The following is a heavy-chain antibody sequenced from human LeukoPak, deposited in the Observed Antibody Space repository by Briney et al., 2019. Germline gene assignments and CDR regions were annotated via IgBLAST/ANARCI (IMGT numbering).Heavy chain of an antibody. CDR1: GFTFSSYW. CDR2: IKQDGSEK. Sequence: GGSLRLSCAASGFTFSSYWMSWVRQAPGKGLEWVANIKQDGSEKYYVDSVKGRFTISRDNAKNSLYLQMNSLRAEDTAVYYCAREIDSGSSGGEAFDYWGQGTLVTVSS. V-gene: IGHV3-7*01. CDR3: AREIDSGSSGGEAFDY. D-gene: IGHD1-26*01. J-gene: IGHJ4*02.